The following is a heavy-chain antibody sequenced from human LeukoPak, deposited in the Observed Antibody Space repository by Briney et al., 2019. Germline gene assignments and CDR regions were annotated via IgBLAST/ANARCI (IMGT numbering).Heavy chain of an antibody. Sequence: GAPVTVSSKASGYTFRSSAVSWVRQAPGQGLEWMGRISAYNDNRNYAQKLQGRVTMTTDTSTSTAYMELRGLTSDDTGVYYCARGGRDGLDVWGQGTTVTVSS. CDR2: ISAYNDNR. D-gene: IGHD3-16*01. CDR3: ARGGRDGLDV. CDR1: GYTFRSSA. V-gene: IGHV1-18*01. J-gene: IGHJ6*02.